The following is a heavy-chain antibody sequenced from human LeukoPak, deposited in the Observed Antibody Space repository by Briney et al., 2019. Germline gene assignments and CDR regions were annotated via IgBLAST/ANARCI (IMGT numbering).Heavy chain of an antibody. V-gene: IGHV1-2*02. CDR1: GYTFTGYY. Sequence: GASVKVSCKASGYTFTGYYMHWVRQAPGQGLEWMGWINPNSGGTNYAQKFQGRVTMTRDTSISTAYMELSRLRSDDTAVYYCARVYTLIAAAGKGCFDYWGQGTLVTVSS. J-gene: IGHJ4*02. CDR3: ARVYTLIAAAGKGCFDY. CDR2: INPNSGGT. D-gene: IGHD6-13*01.